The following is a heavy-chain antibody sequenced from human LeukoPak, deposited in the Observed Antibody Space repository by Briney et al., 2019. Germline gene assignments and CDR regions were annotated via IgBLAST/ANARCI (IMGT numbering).Heavy chain of an antibody. CDR1: GYTFTSYY. V-gene: IGHV1-46*01. CDR3: ARQVGSYCSSTSCPYYFDY. J-gene: IGHJ4*02. CDR2: INPSGGST. D-gene: IGHD2-2*01. Sequence: GASVKVPCKASGYTFTSYYMHWVRQAPGQGLEWMGIINPSGGSTSYAQKFQGRVTMTRDMSTSTVYMELSSLRSEDTAVYYCARQVGSYCSSTSCPYYFDYWGQGTLVTVSS.